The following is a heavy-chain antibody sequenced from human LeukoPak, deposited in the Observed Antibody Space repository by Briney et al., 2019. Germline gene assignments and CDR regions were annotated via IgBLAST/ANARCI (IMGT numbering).Heavy chain of an antibody. CDR1: GGSISSGVYY. V-gene: IGHV4-31*03. CDR3: ARDTYYYGSGSRPENWFDP. CDR2: IYYSGST. D-gene: IGHD3-10*01. J-gene: IGHJ5*02. Sequence: PSETLSLTCTVSGGSISSGVYYWSWIRQHPGKGLEWIGYIYYSGSTYYNPSLKSRVTISVDTSKNQFSLKLSSVTAADTAVYYCARDTYYYGSGSRPENWFDPWGQGTLVTVSS.